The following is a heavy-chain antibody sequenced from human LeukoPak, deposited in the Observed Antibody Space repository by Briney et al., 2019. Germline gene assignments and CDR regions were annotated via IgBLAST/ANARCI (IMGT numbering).Heavy chain of an antibody. J-gene: IGHJ4*02. CDR2: IYTSGST. CDR3: AREASGCYRALDY. CDR1: GGSITSYY. V-gene: IGHV4-4*07. Sequence: SETLSLTCTVSGGSITSYYWSWIRQPAGKGLEWIGRIYTSGSTNYNPSLRSRVTMSVDTSMNQFSLKLSSVTAADTAVYYCAREASGCYRALDYWAKGTLSPSPQ. D-gene: IGHD6-25*01.